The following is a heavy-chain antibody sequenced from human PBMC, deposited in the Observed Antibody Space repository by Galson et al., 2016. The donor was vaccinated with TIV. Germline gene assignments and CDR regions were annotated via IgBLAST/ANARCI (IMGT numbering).Heavy chain of an antibody. CDR2: VNPKSGDT. CDR3: ARDGLDMTTAVALPDY. V-gene: IGHV1-2*02. CDR1: GYSFTDYY. D-gene: IGHD3/OR15-3a*01. Sequence: SVKVSCKASGYSFTDYYIHWVRQAPGQGFEGMGWVNPKSGDTNYAQKFQGRVAMTRDTSINTAYMELSRLRTDDTAIYYCARDGLDMTTAVALPDYWGQGTLVTVSS. J-gene: IGHJ4*02.